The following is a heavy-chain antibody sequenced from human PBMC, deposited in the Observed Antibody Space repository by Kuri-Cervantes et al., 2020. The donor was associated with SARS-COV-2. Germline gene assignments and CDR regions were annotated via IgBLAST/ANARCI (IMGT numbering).Heavy chain of an antibody. CDR2: IYTSGST. V-gene: IGHV4-4*07. J-gene: IGHJ3*02. Sequence: SETLSLTCTVSGGSISSYYWSWIRQPAGKGLEWIGRIYTSGSTYYNPSLKSRVTISVDTSKNQFSLKLSSVTAADTAVYYCARSFLSSSDAFDIWGQGTMVTVSS. D-gene: IGHD6-6*01. CDR1: GGSISSYY. CDR3: ARSFLSSSDAFDI.